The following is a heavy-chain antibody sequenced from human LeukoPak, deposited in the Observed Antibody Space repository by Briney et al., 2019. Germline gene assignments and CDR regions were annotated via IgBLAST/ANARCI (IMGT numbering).Heavy chain of an antibody. Sequence: SETLSLTCTVSGGSISSYYWSWIRQPPGKGLEWIGYIYYSGSTNYNPSLKSRVTISVDTSKNQFSLKLSSVTAADTAVYYCARRPQWLAALDYWGQGTLVTVSS. CDR1: GGSISSYY. CDR3: ARRPQWLAALDY. J-gene: IGHJ4*02. D-gene: IGHD6-19*01. V-gene: IGHV4-59*01. CDR2: IYYSGST.